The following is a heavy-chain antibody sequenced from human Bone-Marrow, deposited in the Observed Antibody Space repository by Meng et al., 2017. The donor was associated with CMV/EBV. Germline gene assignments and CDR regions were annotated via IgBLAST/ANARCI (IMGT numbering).Heavy chain of an antibody. D-gene: IGHD3-10*01. J-gene: IGHJ4*02. CDR1: GFTFSSYS. Sequence: GESLKISCAASGFTFSSYSMNWVRQAPGKGLEWVSYISSSSSTIYYADSVKGRFTISRDNAKNSLYLQMNSLRAEDTAVYYCARGPRGQPTPGDHWGQGTLVTFSS. CDR3: ARGPRGQPTPGDH. CDR2: ISSSSSTI. V-gene: IGHV3-48*04.